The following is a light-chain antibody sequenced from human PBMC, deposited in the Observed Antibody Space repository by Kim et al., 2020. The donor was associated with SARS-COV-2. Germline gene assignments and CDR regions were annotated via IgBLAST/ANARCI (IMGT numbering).Light chain of an antibody. V-gene: IGLV3-19*01. CDR2: GKY. Sequence: SSELTQEPAVSLALGQTVRLTCHGDSLRNYYATWYQQRPGQAAVLVLYGKYNRPSGIPDRFSGSALGNTASLTITGAQAVDEADYYCNSRVSGGDHVVF. CDR1: SLRNYY. J-gene: IGLJ3*02. CDR3: NSRVSGGDHVV.